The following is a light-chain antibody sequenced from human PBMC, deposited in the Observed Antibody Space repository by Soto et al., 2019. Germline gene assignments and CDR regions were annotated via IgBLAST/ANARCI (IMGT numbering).Light chain of an antibody. V-gene: IGKV1-5*03. J-gene: IGKJ1*01. CDR3: QQHNSYSWT. CDR2: KAS. CDR1: QSISGL. Sequence: DIQMTQSPSTLSASVGDRVTITCRASQSISGLLAWYQQEPGKAPNLLIYKASTLESGVPSRFSGSGSGTEFTLTISSLQPDDFATYYCQQHNSYSWTFGQGTKVEIK.